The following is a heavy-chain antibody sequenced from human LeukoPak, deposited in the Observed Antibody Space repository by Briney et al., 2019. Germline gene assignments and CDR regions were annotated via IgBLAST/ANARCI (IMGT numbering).Heavy chain of an antibody. Sequence: SETLSLTCTVSGGSISSSSYFWAWIRQPPGKGLEWIGSIYYSGSTNYNPSLKSRVTISVDTSKNQFSLKLSSVTTADTAVYYCARSPVDTAMGNWFDPWGQGTLVTVSS. D-gene: IGHD5-18*01. V-gene: IGHV4-39*07. CDR3: ARSPVDTAMGNWFDP. CDR1: GGSISSSSYF. J-gene: IGHJ5*02. CDR2: IYYSGST.